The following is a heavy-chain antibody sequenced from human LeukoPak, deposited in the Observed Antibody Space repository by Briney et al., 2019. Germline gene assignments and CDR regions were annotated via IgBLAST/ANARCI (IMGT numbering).Heavy chain of an antibody. J-gene: IGHJ4*02. CDR2: INPSGGST. D-gene: IGHD2-2*01. Sequence: EASVKVSCKASGYTFTSYYMHWVRQAPGQGLEWMGIINPSGGSTSYAQKFQGRVTMTRDTSTSTVYMELSSLRPEDTAVYYCAREVPAAKIFDYWGQGTLVTVSS. CDR3: AREVPAAKIFDY. V-gene: IGHV1-46*01. CDR1: GYTFTSYY.